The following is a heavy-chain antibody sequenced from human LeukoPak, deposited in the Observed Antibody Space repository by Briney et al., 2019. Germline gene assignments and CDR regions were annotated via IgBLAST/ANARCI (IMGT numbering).Heavy chain of an antibody. CDR2: IYYSGST. V-gene: IGHV4-39*07. J-gene: IGHJ4*02. Sequence: KPSETLSLTCTVSGGSISTSNYYWGWIRQPPGRGLEWIGSIYYSGSTYYNPSLKRRVTISVDTSKNQFSLKLSSVTAADTAVYYCASIPPLYGSGSYSSDYWGQGTLVTVSS. CDR3: ASIPPLYGSGSYSSDY. CDR1: GGSISTSNYY. D-gene: IGHD3-10*01.